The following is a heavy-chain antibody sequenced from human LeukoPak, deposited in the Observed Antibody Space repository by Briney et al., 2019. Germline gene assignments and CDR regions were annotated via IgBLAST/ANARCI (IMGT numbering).Heavy chain of an antibody. J-gene: IGHJ4*02. V-gene: IGHV4-30-4*08. CDR3: ARGVAAAGLFDY. D-gene: IGHD6-13*01. Sequence: SQTLSLTCTVSGGSISSGDYYWSWIRQPPGKGLEWIGYIYYSGSTYYNPSLKSRVTISVDTSKNQFSLKLSSVTAADTAVYFCARGVAAAGLFDYWGQGTLVTVSS. CDR2: IYYSGST. CDR1: GGSISSGDYY.